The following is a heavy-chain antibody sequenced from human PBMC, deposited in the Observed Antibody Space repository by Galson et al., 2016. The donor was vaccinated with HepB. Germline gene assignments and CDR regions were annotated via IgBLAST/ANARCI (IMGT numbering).Heavy chain of an antibody. Sequence: SLRLSCATSGFTFTHHQMHWVRQVPGKGLEWVANIKQDGGEKYYVDSVKGRFTISRDSAKNSLYLQMSNLRAEDTAVYYCARGAGAGYWGQGTLVTVSS. CDR1: GFTFTHHQ. J-gene: IGHJ4*02. D-gene: IGHD3-10*01. V-gene: IGHV3-7*03. CDR2: IKQDGGEK. CDR3: ARGAGAGY.